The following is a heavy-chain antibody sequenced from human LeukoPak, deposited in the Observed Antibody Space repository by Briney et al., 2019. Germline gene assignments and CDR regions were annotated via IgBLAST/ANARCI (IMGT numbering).Heavy chain of an antibody. CDR2: ISSSSSYI. CDR1: GFTFSSYS. CDR3: ARGTGTIFGVVIKRNWFDP. J-gene: IGHJ5*02. D-gene: IGHD3-3*01. Sequence: GGSLRLSGAASGFTFSSYSMDWVRQAPGKGLEWVSSISSSSSYIYYADSVKGRFTISRDNAKNSLYLQMNSLRAEDTAVYYCARGTGTIFGVVIKRNWFDPWGQGTLVTVSS. V-gene: IGHV3-21*01.